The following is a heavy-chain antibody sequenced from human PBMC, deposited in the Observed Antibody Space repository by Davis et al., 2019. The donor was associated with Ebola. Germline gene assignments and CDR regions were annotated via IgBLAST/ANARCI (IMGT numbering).Heavy chain of an antibody. CDR1: GFVFSSYV. J-gene: IGHJ6*02. V-gene: IGHV3-23*01. Sequence: GESLKISCAASGFVFSSYVMSWVRRAPGKGLEWVSAISGSGGSTYYADSVKGRFTISRDNSKNTLYLQMKSLRAEDTAIYYCTRDLKQPPPSYYYGIDVWGQGTMVTVSS. CDR3: TRDLKQPPPSYYYGIDV. CDR2: ISGSGGST. D-gene: IGHD6-13*01.